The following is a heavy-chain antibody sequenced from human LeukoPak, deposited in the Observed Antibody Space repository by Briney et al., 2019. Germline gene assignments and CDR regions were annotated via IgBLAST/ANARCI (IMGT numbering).Heavy chain of an antibody. V-gene: IGHV1-2*02. D-gene: IGHD2-2*02. CDR1: GYTFTGYY. J-gene: IGHJ4*02. CDR2: INPSSGDT. CDR3: ARADHGARSNGFYTLDY. Sequence: ASVKVSCKASGYTFTGYYMHWVRQAPGQGLECMGWINPSSGDTNYAQKFQGRVTVTRDTSISTAYMELSRLSSDDTAVYYCARADHGARSNGFYTLDYWGQGTLVTVSS.